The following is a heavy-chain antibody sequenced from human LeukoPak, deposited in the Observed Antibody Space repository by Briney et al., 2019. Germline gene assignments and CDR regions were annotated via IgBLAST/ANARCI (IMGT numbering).Heavy chain of an antibody. CDR1: GYTFTGYY. J-gene: IGHJ6*04. D-gene: IGHD1-26*01. CDR3: ARNQYSGSYSPRDGMDV. V-gene: IGHV1-2*02. CDR2: INPNSGGT. Sequence: ASVKVSCKASGYTFTGYYMHWVRQAPGQGLEWMGWINPNSGGTNYAQKLQGRVTMTTDTSTSTAYMEVRSLRSDDTAVYYCARNQYSGSYSPRDGMDVWGKGTTVTVSS.